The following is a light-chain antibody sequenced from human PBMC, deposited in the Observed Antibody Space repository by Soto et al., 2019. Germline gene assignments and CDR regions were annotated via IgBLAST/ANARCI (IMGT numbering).Light chain of an antibody. J-gene: IGKJ3*01. Sequence: DIQLTQSPSSVSASVGDRVTITCRAYQHIDRWLAWFQQKPGKAPELLIYGASILESWVPSRFNGSRSGTDFTLTISGLQPEDFATYYCHQAHTFPYTFGPGTKVDMK. CDR3: HQAHTFPYT. V-gene: IGKV1-12*01. CDR2: GAS. CDR1: QHIDRW.